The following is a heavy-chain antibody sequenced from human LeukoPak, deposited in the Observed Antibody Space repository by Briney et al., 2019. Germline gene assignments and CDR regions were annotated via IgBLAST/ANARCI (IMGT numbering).Heavy chain of an antibody. CDR3: ARDPAHCSGGSCLAFDI. CDR2: INPNSGGT. J-gene: IGHJ3*02. Sequence: ASVRVSCKASGYTFTGYHIHWVRQAPGQGLEWMGWINPNSGGTNYAQKFQGRVTMTRDTSISTAYMELSRLRSDDTAVYYCARDPAHCSGGSCLAFDIWGQGTMVTVSS. CDR1: GYTFTGYH. V-gene: IGHV1-2*02. D-gene: IGHD2-15*01.